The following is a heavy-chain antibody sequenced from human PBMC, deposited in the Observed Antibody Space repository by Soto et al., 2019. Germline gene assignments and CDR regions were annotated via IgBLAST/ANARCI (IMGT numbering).Heavy chain of an antibody. Sequence: SGPTLVNPTQTLTLTCTFSGFSLSSIGMCVSWIRQPPGKALEWLALIDWDGDEYYSTSLETRLTISKDTSKNQVVLTMSNMDPVDTARYYCARSITKSGVFSCFDSWGQGTLDTVSS. CDR1: GFSLSSIGMC. CDR2: IDWDGDE. J-gene: IGHJ5*01. V-gene: IGHV2-70*01. CDR3: ARSITKSGVFSCFDS. D-gene: IGHD2-15*01.